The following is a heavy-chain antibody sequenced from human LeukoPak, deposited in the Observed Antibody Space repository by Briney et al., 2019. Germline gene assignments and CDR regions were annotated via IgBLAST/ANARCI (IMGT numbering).Heavy chain of an antibody. CDR2: INHSGST. J-gene: IGHJ4*02. V-gene: IGHV4-34*01. CDR1: GGSFSGYY. CDR3: ARAGYNYRFDY. Sequence: SETLSLTCAVYGGSFSGYYWSWIRQPPGKGLEWIGEINHSGSTNYNPSLKSRVTISVDTSKNQFSLKLSSVTAADTAVYYCARAGYNYRFDYWGQGTLVTVSS. D-gene: IGHD5-24*01.